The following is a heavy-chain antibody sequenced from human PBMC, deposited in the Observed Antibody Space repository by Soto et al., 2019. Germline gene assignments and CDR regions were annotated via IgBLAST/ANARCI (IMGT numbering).Heavy chain of an antibody. Sequence: ASVKVSCKASGYTFTSYGISWVRQAPGQGLEWMGWISAYNGNTNYAQKLQGRVTMTTDTSTSTAYMELRSLRSDDTAVYYCARVNGKWAAAVPGWFDPWGQGTLVTVSS. J-gene: IGHJ5*02. CDR1: GYTFTSYG. CDR2: ISAYNGNT. D-gene: IGHD6-13*01. V-gene: IGHV1-18*04. CDR3: ARVNGKWAAAVPGWFDP.